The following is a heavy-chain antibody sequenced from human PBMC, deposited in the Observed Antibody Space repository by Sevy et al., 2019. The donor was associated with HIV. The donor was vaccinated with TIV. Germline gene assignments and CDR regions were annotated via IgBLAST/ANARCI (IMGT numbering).Heavy chain of an antibody. CDR3: ARLPVAAAGLYHFDY. Sequence: GESLKISCKGSGYSFANNWIGWVRQMPGKGLEWMGFVYPGDSDTTYSPCFQGQVTISVDKSISTAYLQWHSLKASDTAMYYCARLPVAAAGLYHFDYWGQGTLVTVSS. CDR2: VYPGDSDT. J-gene: IGHJ4*02. D-gene: IGHD6-13*01. V-gene: IGHV5-51*01. CDR1: GYSFANNW.